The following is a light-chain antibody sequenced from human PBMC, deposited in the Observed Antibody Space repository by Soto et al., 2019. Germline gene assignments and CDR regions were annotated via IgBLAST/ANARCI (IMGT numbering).Light chain of an antibody. CDR1: QNLGSGY. Sequence: ENVLTQSPGTLSLSPGDRATLSCRASQNLGSGYLAWYQQKPGQAPRILIYAASSRATGIPDRFSGSGSGTDFSLTISRLEPEDFAVYYCQQYDTSPRTFGQGTKVDIK. J-gene: IGKJ1*01. CDR3: QQYDTSPRT. CDR2: AAS. V-gene: IGKV3-20*01.